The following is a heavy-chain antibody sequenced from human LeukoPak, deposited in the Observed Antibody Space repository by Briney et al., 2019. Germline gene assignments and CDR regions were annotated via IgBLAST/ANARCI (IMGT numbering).Heavy chain of an antibody. CDR3: ARARTYDFWSGYSYNLSLDY. Sequence: TGGSLRPSCAASGFTFSDYYMSWIRQAPGKGLEWVSYISSSGSTIYYADSVKGRFTISRDNAKNSLYLQMNSLRAEDTAVYYCARARTYDFWSGYSYNLSLDYWGQGTLVTVSS. CDR2: ISSSGSTI. V-gene: IGHV3-11*01. J-gene: IGHJ4*02. D-gene: IGHD3-3*01. CDR1: GFTFSDYY.